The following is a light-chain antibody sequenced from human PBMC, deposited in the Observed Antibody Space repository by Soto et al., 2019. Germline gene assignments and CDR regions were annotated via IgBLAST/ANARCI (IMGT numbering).Light chain of an antibody. Sequence: EIVMTQSPATLSVSPGERATLSCRASQSVGSNLAWYQHRAGQAPRLLIYAASTRATAIPARFSGSGSGTEFTLTISGLQSDDSAVYFCHHYKSWPPPWTFGQGTKVEIK. CDR1: QSVGSN. V-gene: IGKV3-15*01. CDR3: HHYKSWPPPWT. CDR2: AAS. J-gene: IGKJ1*01.